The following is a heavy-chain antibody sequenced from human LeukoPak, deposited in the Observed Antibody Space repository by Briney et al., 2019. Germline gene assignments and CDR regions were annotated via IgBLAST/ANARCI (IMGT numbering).Heavy chain of an antibody. D-gene: IGHD5-18*01. CDR2: ISSSSSTI. CDR1: GFTFSRYS. V-gene: IGHV3-48*04. CDR3: ARVRRGYTYGPLDY. J-gene: IGHJ4*02. Sequence: GGSLRLSCGASGFTFSRYSMNWVRQAPGKGLEWISYISSSSSTIYYADSVKGRFTISRDNAKNSLYLQMNSLRVEDTAVYYCARVRRGYTYGPLDYWGQGTLVTVSS.